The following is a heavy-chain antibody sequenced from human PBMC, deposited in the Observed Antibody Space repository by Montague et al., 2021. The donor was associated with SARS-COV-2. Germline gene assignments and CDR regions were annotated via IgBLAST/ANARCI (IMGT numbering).Heavy chain of an antibody. CDR2: IYYSGTT. CDR1: GGSITRNYY. V-gene: IGHV4-39*01. J-gene: IGHJ3*02. D-gene: IGHD3-10*01. Sequence: SETRSLTCTVSGGSITRNYYWGWIRQPPGKGLEWVVNIYYSGTTFINPSLESRVTISVDASKNQFSPNLTSVTAADTAVYYCARPLVRGVPKAFDIWGQGALVIASS. CDR3: ARPLVRGVPKAFDI.